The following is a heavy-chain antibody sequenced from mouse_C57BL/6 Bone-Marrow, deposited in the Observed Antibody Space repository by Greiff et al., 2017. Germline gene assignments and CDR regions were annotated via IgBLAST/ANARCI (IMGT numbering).Heavy chain of an antibody. CDR2: IHPSDSDT. CDR3: ARAYDYDGGPSWFAY. Sequence: VQLQQPGAELVKPGASVKVSCKASGYTFTSYWMHWVKQRPGQGLEWIGRIHPSDSDTNYNQKFKGKATLTVDQSSSTAYMQLSSLTSEDSAVYYCARAYDYDGGPSWFAYWGQGTLVTVSA. D-gene: IGHD2-4*01. J-gene: IGHJ3*01. V-gene: IGHV1-74*01. CDR1: GYTFTSYW.